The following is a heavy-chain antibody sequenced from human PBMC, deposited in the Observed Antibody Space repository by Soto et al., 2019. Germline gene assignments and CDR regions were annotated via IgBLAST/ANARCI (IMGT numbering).Heavy chain of an antibody. Sequence: GGSLRLSCAASGFTFSSYGMSWVRQAPGKGLEWVSGISGSGGSTYYADSVKGRFTISRDNSKNTLYLQMNSLRAEDTAVYYCARDTIAASLRLAGYYYYYGMDVWGQGTTVTVSS. D-gene: IGHD6-25*01. CDR1: GFTFSSYG. V-gene: IGHV3-23*01. CDR2: ISGSGGST. CDR3: ARDTIAASLRLAGYYYYYGMDV. J-gene: IGHJ6*02.